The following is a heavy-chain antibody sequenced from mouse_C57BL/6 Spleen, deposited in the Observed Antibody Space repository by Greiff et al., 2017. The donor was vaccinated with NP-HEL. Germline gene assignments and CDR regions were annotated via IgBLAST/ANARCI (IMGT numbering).Heavy chain of an antibody. CDR3: ARDGVTTTFDV. CDR1: GFTFSDYY. J-gene: IGHJ1*03. Sequence: EVKLQESEGGLVQPGSSMKLSCTASGFTFSDYYMAWVRQVPEKGLEWVANINYDGSSTYYLDSLKSRFIISRDNAKNILYLQMSGLKSEDTATYYCARDGVTTTFDVWGTGTTVTVSS. V-gene: IGHV5-16*01. CDR2: INYDGSST. D-gene: IGHD2-1*01.